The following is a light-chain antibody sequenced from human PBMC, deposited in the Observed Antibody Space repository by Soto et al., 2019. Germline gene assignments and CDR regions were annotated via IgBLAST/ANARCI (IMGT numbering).Light chain of an antibody. CDR1: SSDVGSYNF. CDR2: EVS. V-gene: IGLV2-23*02. Sequence: QSALTQAASVSGSPGQSITISCTGTSSDVGSYNFVSWYQQHPGKAPKVMIYEVSKRPSGVSNRFSGSKSGNTAYLTISGLQAEDEADYYCCSYAGSSTPLIFGTGTKLTVL. CDR3: CSYAGSSTPLI. J-gene: IGLJ1*01.